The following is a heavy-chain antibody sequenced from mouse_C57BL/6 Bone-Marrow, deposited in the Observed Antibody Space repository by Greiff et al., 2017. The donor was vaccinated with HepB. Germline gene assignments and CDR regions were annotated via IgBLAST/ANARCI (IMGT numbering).Heavy chain of an antibody. CDR2: IWRGGST. V-gene: IGHV2-5*01. D-gene: IGHD1-1*01. CDR3: AKDYYGSSYGFDY. J-gene: IGHJ2*01. Sequence: QVQLQQSGPGLVQPSQSLSITCTVSGFSLPSYGVHWVRQSPGKGLEWLGVIWRGGSTDYNAAFMSRLSITKDNSKSQVFFKMNSLQADDTAIYYCAKDYYGSSYGFDYWGQGTTLTVSS. CDR1: GFSLPSYG.